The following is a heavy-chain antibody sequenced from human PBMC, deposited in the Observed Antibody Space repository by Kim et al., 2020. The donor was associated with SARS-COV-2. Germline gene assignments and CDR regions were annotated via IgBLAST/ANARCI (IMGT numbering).Heavy chain of an antibody. J-gene: IGHJ4*02. CDR1: GGSISSSNW. CDR2: IYHSGST. CDR3: ARDRLSGSGSYNQ. D-gene: IGHD3-10*01. Sequence: SETLSLTCAVSGGSISSSNWWSWVRQPPGKGLEWIGEIYHSGSTNYNPSLKSRVTISVDKSKNQFSLKMSSVTAADTAVYYCARDRLSGSGSYNQWGQGTLVTVSS. V-gene: IGHV4-4*02.